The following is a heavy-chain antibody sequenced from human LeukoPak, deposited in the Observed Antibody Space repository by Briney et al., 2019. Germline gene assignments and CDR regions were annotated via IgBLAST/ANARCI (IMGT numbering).Heavy chain of an antibody. Sequence: SETLSLTCTVSGDSISGYYWSWSPHPPGKGLERSWYIYYSGSTNYNSSLKSRVTISVDTSKNQFSLKLSSVTAAATAVYYCARLGDGYNLRYFESWGEGTLVTVSS. CDR2: IYYSGST. CDR1: GDSISGYY. D-gene: IGHD5-24*01. V-gene: IGHV4-59*08. J-gene: IGHJ4*02. CDR3: ARLGDGYNLRYFES.